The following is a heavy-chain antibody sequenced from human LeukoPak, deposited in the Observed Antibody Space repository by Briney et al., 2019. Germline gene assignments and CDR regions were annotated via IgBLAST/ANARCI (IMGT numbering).Heavy chain of an antibody. CDR2: INHSGST. J-gene: IGHJ4*02. V-gene: IGHV4-34*01. CDR3: ARFTVVTHGFDY. D-gene: IGHD4-23*01. CDR1: GGSFSGYY. Sequence: PSETLSLTCAVYGGSFSGYYWSWIRQPPGKGLEWIGEINHSGSTNYNPSLKSRVTISVDTSKIQFSLKLSSVTAADTAVYYCARFTVVTHGFDYWGQGTLVTVSS.